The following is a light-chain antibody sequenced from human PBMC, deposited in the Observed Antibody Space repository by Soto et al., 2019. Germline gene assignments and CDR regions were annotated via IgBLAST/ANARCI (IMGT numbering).Light chain of an antibody. CDR1: QSVNSN. CDR3: QQYNNRPPDT. CDR2: GAS. Sequence: EIVMTQSPATLSVSPGERATLSCRASQSVNSNLAWYQQKPGQAPRLLIYGASTRAAGIPARFSGSGSGTEFSLTISSLQSEDFAVYYCQQYNNRPPDTFGQGTK. J-gene: IGKJ2*01. V-gene: IGKV3-15*01.